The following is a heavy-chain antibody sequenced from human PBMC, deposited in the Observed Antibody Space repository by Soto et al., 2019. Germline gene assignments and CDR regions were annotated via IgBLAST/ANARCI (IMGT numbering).Heavy chain of an antibody. CDR1: GCSISSGGYY. CDR2: IYYSGST. V-gene: IGHV4-31*03. D-gene: IGHD6-19*01. CDR3: ASNRAVAGDFDY. J-gene: IGHJ4*02. Sequence: SETLSLTCTVSGCSISSGGYYWSWIRQHPGKGLEWTGYIYYSGSTYYNPSLKSRVTISVDTSKNQFSLKLSSVTAADTAVYYCASNRAVAGDFDYWGQGTLVTVSS.